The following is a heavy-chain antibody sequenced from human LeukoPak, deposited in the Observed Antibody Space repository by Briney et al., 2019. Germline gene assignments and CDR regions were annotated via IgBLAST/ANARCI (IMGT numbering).Heavy chain of an antibody. D-gene: IGHD1-26*01. J-gene: IGHJ4*02. CDR2: INPSGGST. V-gene: IGHV1-46*01. CDR3: ARAAGAPGFDY. Sequence: ASVKVSCKASGYTFTSYYMHWVRQAPGQGLEWMGIINPSGGSTSYAQKFQGRVTMTRDMSTSTVYMELSSLRSEDTAVYYCARAAGAPGFDYWGQGTLVTVSS. CDR1: GYTFTSYY.